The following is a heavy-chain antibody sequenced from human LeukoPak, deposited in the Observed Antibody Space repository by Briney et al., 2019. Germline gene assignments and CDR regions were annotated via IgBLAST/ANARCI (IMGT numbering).Heavy chain of an antibody. CDR3: ARHLKTGTTYIYAFDI. CDR2: IYYSGST. D-gene: IGHD1-1*01. Sequence: SETLSLTCTVSGGSISRYYWSWIRQPPGKGLEWIGYIYYSGSTKYYPSLKRGVIMSVDTSKNQLSLKVSSVPAADTAVYYCARHLKTGTTYIYAFDIWGQGTMVTVSS. J-gene: IGHJ3*02. CDR1: GGSISRYY. V-gene: IGHV4-59*08.